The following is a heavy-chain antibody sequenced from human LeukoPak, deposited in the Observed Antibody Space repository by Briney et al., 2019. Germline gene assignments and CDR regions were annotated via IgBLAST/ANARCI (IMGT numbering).Heavy chain of an antibody. CDR3: ARDGSFDF. V-gene: IGHV1-2*02. Sequence: GASVKVSCKTSGYTFTDYYVHWVRQAPGQGLEWMGWIKPDSGVTNCAQKFRGKVTMTRDTSINTAYMELNSLESDDTAVYFCARDGSFDFWGQGTPVTVSS. CDR2: IKPDSGVT. CDR1: GYTFTDYY. D-gene: IGHD2-2*03. J-gene: IGHJ4*02.